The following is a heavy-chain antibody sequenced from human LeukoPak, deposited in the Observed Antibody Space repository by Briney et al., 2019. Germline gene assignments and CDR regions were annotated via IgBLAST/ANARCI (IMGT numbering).Heavy chain of an antibody. J-gene: IGHJ4*02. CDR3: ATPWHPFGVRHRIHVGFDH. V-gene: IGHV3-30-3*01. D-gene: IGHD3-3*01. Sequence: GGSLRLSCAASGFTFSNYAMHWVRQAPGRGLDWVAVISHDGSNINYADSVKGRFTISRDNSKNTLSLQMNTLRPENTAVYYCATPWHPFGVRHRIHVGFDHWGQGTLVTVSS. CDR1: GFTFSNYA. CDR2: ISHDGSNI.